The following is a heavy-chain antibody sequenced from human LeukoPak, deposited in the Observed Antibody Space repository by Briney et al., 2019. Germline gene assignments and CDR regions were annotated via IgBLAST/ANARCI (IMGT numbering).Heavy chain of an antibody. D-gene: IGHD3-22*01. CDR3: AKGYYDRSNLFDY. J-gene: IGHJ4*02. V-gene: IGHV3-30*18. CDR1: GFTFIPYD. Sequence: PGGSLSLSCAASGFTFIPYDMHWVRQAPGKGLEWVAVISSDGSNKHYADSVKGRFTISRDNSKNTLYLQMSSLRAEDTAVYYCAKGYYDRSNLFDYWGQGTLVTVSS. CDR2: ISSDGSNK.